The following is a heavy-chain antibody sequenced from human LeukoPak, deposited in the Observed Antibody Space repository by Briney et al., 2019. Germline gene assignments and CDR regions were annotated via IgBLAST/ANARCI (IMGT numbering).Heavy chain of an antibody. V-gene: IGHV4-39*01. Sequence: PSETLSLTCTVSGGSISSSSYYWGWIRQPPGKGLEWIGSIYYSGSTYYNPSLKSRVTISVDTSKNQFSLKLSSVTAADTAVYYCARQVAAAGTEYFDYWGQETLVTVSS. CDR1: GGSISSSSYY. CDR3: ARQVAAAGTEYFDY. J-gene: IGHJ4*02. D-gene: IGHD6-13*01. CDR2: IYYSGST.